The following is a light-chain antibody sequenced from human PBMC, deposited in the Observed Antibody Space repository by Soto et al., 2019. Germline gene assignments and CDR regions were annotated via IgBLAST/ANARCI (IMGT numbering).Light chain of an antibody. CDR1: QSVSSSY. CDR3: QQYGSSPST. Sequence: EIVLTQSPGTLSLSPGERAALSCRASQSVSSSYLAWYQQKPGQAPRLLIYGASSRATGIPDRFSGSGSGTDFTLTISRLEPEDFAVYYCQQYGSSPSTLGQGTRLEIK. V-gene: IGKV3-20*01. J-gene: IGKJ5*01. CDR2: GAS.